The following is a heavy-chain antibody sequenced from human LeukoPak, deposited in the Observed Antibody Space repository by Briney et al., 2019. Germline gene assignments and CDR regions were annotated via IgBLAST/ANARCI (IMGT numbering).Heavy chain of an antibody. CDR2: INGDGSTT. Sequence: GGSLRLSCAASGFTFSSYWMHWVRQAPGKGLVWVSRINGDGSTTTYVDSVKGRFTISRDNAKNTVYLQMDSLRVDDTAVYYCATVRSGSWDWFDPWGQGTLVTVSS. CDR1: GFTFSSYW. D-gene: IGHD3-10*01. J-gene: IGHJ5*02. V-gene: IGHV3-74*01. CDR3: ATVRSGSWDWFDP.